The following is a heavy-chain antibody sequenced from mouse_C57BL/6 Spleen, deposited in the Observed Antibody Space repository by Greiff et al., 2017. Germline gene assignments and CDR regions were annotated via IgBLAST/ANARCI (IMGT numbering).Heavy chain of an antibody. CDR3: ARSEDYDGDYYAMDY. Sequence: QVQLKQSGAELVRPGASVKLSCKASGYTFTDYYINWVKQRPGQGLEWIARIYPGSGNTYYNEKFKGKATLTAEKSSSTAYMQLSSLTSEDSAVYFCARSEDYDGDYYAMDYWGQGTSVTVSS. D-gene: IGHD2-4*01. CDR2: IYPGSGNT. J-gene: IGHJ4*01. V-gene: IGHV1-76*01. CDR1: GYTFTDYY.